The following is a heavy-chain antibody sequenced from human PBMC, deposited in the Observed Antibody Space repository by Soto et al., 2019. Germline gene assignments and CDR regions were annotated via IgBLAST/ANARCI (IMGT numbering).Heavy chain of an antibody. CDR3: ATGGSSGYYYWDAFDI. J-gene: IGHJ3*02. Sequence: ASVKVSGKVSGYTLTELSMHWVRQAPGKGLEWMGGFDPEDGETIYAQKFQGRVTMTEDTSTDTAYMELSSLRSEDTAVYYCATGGSSGYYYWDAFDIWGQGTMVTVSS. V-gene: IGHV1-24*01. CDR2: FDPEDGET. CDR1: GYTLTELS. D-gene: IGHD3-22*01.